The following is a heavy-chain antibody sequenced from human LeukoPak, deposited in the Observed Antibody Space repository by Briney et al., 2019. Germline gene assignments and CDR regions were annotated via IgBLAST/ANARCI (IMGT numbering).Heavy chain of an antibody. V-gene: IGHV3-23*01. J-gene: IGHJ1*01. CDR2: ISNTGGST. Sequence: PGGSLRLSCAASGFTFDDHTMHWVRQDPGKGLEWVSAISNTGGSTYYADSVKGRFTISRDKSKNTLSLQMNSLRAEDTAVYYCAQQVGYCSSGSCYFTYWGQGTLVTVSS. D-gene: IGHD2-15*01. CDR1: GFTFDDHT. CDR3: AQQVGYCSSGSCYFTY.